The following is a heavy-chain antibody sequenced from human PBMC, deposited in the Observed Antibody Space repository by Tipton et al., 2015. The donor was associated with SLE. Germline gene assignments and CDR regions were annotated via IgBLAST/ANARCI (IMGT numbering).Heavy chain of an antibody. CDR1: GGSISSSNW. Sequence: TLSLTCAVSGGSISSSNWWTWVRQSPDKGLEWIGEIYHSGTTTYNPSLESRVTTSLDLSKNQFSLKLTSVTAADTAVYYCAREAVGSGFGAFDIWGQGTMVTVSS. D-gene: IGHD3-3*01. V-gene: IGHV4-4*02. CDR2: IYHSGTT. CDR3: AREAVGSGFGAFDI. J-gene: IGHJ3*02.